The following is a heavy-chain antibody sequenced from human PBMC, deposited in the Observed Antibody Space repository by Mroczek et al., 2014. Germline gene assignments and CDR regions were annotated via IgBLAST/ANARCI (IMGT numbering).Heavy chain of an antibody. Sequence: QVQLQESGPGLVKPSQTLSLTCTVSGGSISSGSYYWSWIRQPAGKGLEWIGRIYTSGSTNYNPSLKSRVTISVDTSKNQFSLKLSSVTAADTAVYYCAISRIAVAGTVGYYYGMDVWGQGTTVTVSS. V-gene: IGHV4-61*02. CDR2: IYTSGST. J-gene: IGHJ6*02. CDR1: GGSISSGSYY. CDR3: AISRIAVAGTVGYYYGMDV. D-gene: IGHD6-19*01.